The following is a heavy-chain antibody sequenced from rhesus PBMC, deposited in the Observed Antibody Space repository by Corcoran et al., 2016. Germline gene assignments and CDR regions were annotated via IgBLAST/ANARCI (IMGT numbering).Heavy chain of an antibody. J-gene: IGHJ4*01. CDR3: ARRYSSWSTAYFDY. Sequence: QVQLQESGPGLVKPSETLSLTCAVSGYSISSGYYWGWIRQPPGKGLEYIGYISGSSGSTYYNPSLKSRVTILKDTSKTQFSLKLSSVTAADTAVYYCARRYSSWSTAYFDYWGQGVLVTVSS. CDR2: ISGSSGST. CDR1: GYSISSGYY. V-gene: IGHV4-99*01. D-gene: IGHD6-13*01.